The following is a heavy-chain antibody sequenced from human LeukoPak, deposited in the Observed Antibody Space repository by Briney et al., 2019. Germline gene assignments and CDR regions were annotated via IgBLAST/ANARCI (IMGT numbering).Heavy chain of an antibody. CDR1: GFTFDDYG. V-gene: IGHV3-20*04. CDR2: INWNGGSI. J-gene: IGHJ4*02. CDR3: SRSPGILGTNYFDY. Sequence: GGSLRLSCAASGFTFDDYGMTWVRQAPGKGLEWVSGINWNGGSIGYADSVKGRFTVSRDNSKSTLYLQMNSLTPDDTSVYYCSRSPGILGTNYFDYWGQGTLVTVSS. D-gene: IGHD1-26*01.